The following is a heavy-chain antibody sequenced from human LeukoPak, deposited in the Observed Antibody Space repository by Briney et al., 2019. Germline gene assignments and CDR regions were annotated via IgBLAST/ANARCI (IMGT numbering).Heavy chain of an antibody. Sequence: PGGSLRLSCAASGFPFTSGFTFSDYCMSWIRQAPGKGLEWVSYISSTSAYTSYADSVKGRFTISRDNANNSLFLQMNGLRAEDTAIYYCARGGTGAFDYWGQGTLVTVSS. CDR2: ISSTSAYT. CDR3: ARGGTGAFDY. V-gene: IGHV3-11*06. J-gene: IGHJ4*02. D-gene: IGHD2-8*02. CDR1: GFPFTSGFTFSDYC.